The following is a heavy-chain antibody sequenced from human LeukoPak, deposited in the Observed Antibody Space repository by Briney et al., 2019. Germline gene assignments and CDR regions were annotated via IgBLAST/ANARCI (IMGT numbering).Heavy chain of an antibody. D-gene: IGHD3-10*01. V-gene: IGHV4-39*01. CDR3: ARHGFYYTSGPLFDY. Sequence: PSETLSLTCTVSGDSISSASYYWGWIRQPPGKGPEWIGSIYYSGSAYYNPSLESRVTISVDTSKSQFSLKLSSVTATDTAVYYCARHGFYYTSGPLFDYWGQGTLVTVSS. CDR1: GDSISSASYY. CDR2: IYYSGSA. J-gene: IGHJ4*02.